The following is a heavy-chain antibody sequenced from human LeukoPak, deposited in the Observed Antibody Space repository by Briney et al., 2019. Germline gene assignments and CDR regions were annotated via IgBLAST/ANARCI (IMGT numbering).Heavy chain of an antibody. V-gene: IGHV3-15*01. J-gene: IGHJ4*02. CDR1: GFTFSNAW. CDR3: ALTTVTTYSFDY. D-gene: IGHD4-17*01. Sequence: GGSLRLSCAASGFTFSNAWMSWVRQAPGKGLEWVGRIKSKTDGGTTDYAAPVKGRFTISRDDSKNTLYLQMNSLKTEDTAVYYCALTTVTTYSFDYWGQGTLVTVSS. CDR2: IKSKTDGGTT.